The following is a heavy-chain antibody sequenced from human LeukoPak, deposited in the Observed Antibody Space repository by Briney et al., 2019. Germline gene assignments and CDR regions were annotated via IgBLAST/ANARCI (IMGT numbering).Heavy chain of an antibody. V-gene: IGHV1-69*05. D-gene: IGHD3-16*02. J-gene: IGHJ4*02. CDR3: AFSMITFGGVIAPNPKDY. CDR1: GGTFSSYA. Sequence: SVKVSCKASGGTFSSYAMSWVRQAPGQGLEWMGMIIPIFGTANYAQKFQGRVTLTTDESTSTAYMELSSLRSEDTAVYYCAFSMITFGGVIAPNPKDYWGQGTLVTVSS. CDR2: IIPIFGTA.